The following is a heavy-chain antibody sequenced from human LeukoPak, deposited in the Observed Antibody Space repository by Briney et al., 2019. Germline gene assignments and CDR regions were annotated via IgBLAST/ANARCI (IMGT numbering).Heavy chain of an antibody. D-gene: IGHD6-6*01. V-gene: IGHV3-23*01. CDR2: ISGTGGST. CDR3: AKDLAYSSSLTFDY. CDR1: GFTFSSYA. J-gene: IGHJ4*02. Sequence: GGSLRLSCAASGFTFSSYAINWVRQAPGKGPEWVSIISGTGGSTYYADSVKGRFAISRDNSKNTLYLQMNSLRAEDTAVYYCAKDLAYSSSLTFDYWGQGTLVTVSS.